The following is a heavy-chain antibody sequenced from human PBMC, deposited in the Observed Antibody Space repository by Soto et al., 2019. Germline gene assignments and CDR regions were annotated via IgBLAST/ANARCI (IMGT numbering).Heavy chain of an antibody. CDR1: GGSISSGGYY. V-gene: IGHV4-31*03. J-gene: IGHJ4*02. Sequence: SETLSLTCTVSGGSISSGGYYWNWLRQHPGKGLEWIGYIYYSGSANYNPSLKSRVTISVHTSNSQFSLELSSVTAADTAVYYCARGLISGSHYSGGWYYFDSWGQGTQVTVSS. CDR2: IYYSGSA. D-gene: IGHD1-26*01. CDR3: ARGLISGSHYSGGWYYFDS.